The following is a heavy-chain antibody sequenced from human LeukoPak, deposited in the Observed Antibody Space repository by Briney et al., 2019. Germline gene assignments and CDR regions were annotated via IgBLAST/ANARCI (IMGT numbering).Heavy chain of an antibody. J-gene: IGHJ4*02. CDR3: ARESTGYSSGWLY. V-gene: IGHV1-69*05. D-gene: IGHD6-19*01. CDR1: GGTFSSYA. Sequence: ASVKVSCKASGGTFSSYAISWVQQAPGQGLEWMGRIIPIFGTANYAQKFQGRVTITTDESTSTAYMELSSLRSEDTAVYYCARESTGYSSGWLYWGQGTLVTVSS. CDR2: IIPIFGTA.